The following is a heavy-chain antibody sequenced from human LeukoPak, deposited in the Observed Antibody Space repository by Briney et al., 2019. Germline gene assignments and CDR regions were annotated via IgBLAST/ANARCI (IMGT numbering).Heavy chain of an antibody. CDR2: IYYSGST. CDR1: GGSISSGGYY. CDR3: ARDQVNWFDP. J-gene: IGHJ5*02. Sequence: ASETLSLTCTVSGGSISSGGYYWSWIRQHPGKGLEWIGYIYYSGSTYYNPSLKSRVTISVDTSKNQFSLKLSSVTAADTAVYCCARDQVNWFDPWGQGTLVTVSS. V-gene: IGHV4-31*03.